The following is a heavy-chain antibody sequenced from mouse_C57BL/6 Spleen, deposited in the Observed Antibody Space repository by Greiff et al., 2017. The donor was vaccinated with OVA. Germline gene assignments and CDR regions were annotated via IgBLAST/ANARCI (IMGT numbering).Heavy chain of an antibody. V-gene: IGHV5-4*01. CDR1: GFTFSSSA. CDR2: ISDGGRYT. D-gene: IGHD2-13*01. CDR3: ARDRDYRDAMDY. J-gene: IGHJ4*01. Sequence: EVKLVESGGGLVKPGGSLKLSCAASGFTFSSSAMSWVRQTPGKRLAWVATISDGGRYTYYPDNVKGRFTISRDNAKNNLYLQMSHLKSEDTAMYYCARDRDYRDAMDYWGQGTSVTVSS.